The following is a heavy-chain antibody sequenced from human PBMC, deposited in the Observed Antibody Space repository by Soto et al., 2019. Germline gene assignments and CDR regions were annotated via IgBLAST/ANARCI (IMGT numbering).Heavy chain of an antibody. V-gene: IGHV4-59*08. CDR3: ARLNVPRIAATNWFDP. CDR1: GGSISSYY. J-gene: IGHJ5*02. Sequence: SETLSLTCTVSGGSISSYYWSWIRQPPGKGLEWIGYIYYSGSTNYNPSLKSRVTISVDTSKNKFSLKLSSVTAADTAVYYCARLNVPRIAATNWFDPWGQGTLVTVSS. D-gene: IGHD6-13*01. CDR2: IYYSGST.